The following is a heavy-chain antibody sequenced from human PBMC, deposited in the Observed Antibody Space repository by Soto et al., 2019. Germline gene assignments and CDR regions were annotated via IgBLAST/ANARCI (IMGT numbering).Heavy chain of an antibody. D-gene: IGHD3-3*01. CDR1: GGSFSGYY. CDR2: INHSGST. V-gene: IGHV4-34*01. Sequence: SETLSLTCAVYGGSFSGYYWSWIRQPPGKGLEWIGEINHSGSTNYNPSLKSRVTISVDTSKNQFSLKLSSVTAADTAVYHCARRLITIFGVVLTYGMDVWGRGTTVTVSS. CDR3: ARRLITIFGVVLTYGMDV. J-gene: IGHJ6*02.